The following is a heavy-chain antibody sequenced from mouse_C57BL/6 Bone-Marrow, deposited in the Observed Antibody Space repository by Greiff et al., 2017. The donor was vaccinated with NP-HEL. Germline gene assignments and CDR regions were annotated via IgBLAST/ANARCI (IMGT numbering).Heavy chain of an antibody. V-gene: IGHV1-69*01. CDR2: IDPSGSYT. CDR1: GYTFTSYW. J-gene: IGHJ3*01. D-gene: IGHD2-12*01. Sequence: VQLQQPGAELVMPGASVKLSCKASGYTFTSYWMHWVKQRPGQGLEWIGEIDPSGSYTNYNQKFKGKSTLTVAKSSSTAYMQLSSLTCEDSAVYYGARGGNNYDDFAYWGQGTLVTVSA. CDR3: ARGGNNYDDFAY.